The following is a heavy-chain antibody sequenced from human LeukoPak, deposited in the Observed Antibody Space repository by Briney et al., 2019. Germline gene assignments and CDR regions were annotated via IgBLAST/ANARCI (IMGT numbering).Heavy chain of an antibody. V-gene: IGHV1-18*01. Sequence: GASVKVSCKASGYSFRNYGISWVRQAPGQGLEYMGWISVYNGNTNYAQRLQDRVTMTADTSTSTVYMELRSLRSDDTAVYYCARGGGGYYGSGSYLIDHWGQGTLVTVSS. CDR2: ISVYNGNT. CDR3: ARGGGGYYGSGSYLIDH. D-gene: IGHD3-10*01. CDR1: GYSFRNYG. J-gene: IGHJ4*02.